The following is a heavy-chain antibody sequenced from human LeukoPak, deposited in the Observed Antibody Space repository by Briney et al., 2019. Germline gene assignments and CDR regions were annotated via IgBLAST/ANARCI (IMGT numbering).Heavy chain of an antibody. J-gene: IGHJ6*02. CDR3: ARPFYYYGSGSYYYYYYSMDV. V-gene: IGHV1-69*01. D-gene: IGHD3-10*01. Sequence: SVKVSCKASGGSFSSYAICWVRQAPGQGLEWMGGIIPIFGTANYAQKFQGRVTITADESTSTAYMELSSLRSEDTAVYYCARPFYYYGSGSYYYYYYSMDVWGQGTTVTVSS. CDR1: GGSFSSYA. CDR2: IIPIFGTA.